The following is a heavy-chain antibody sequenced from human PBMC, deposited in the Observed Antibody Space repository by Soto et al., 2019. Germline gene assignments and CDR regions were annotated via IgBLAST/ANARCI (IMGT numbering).Heavy chain of an antibody. J-gene: IGHJ3*02. CDR2: IWYDGNNK. D-gene: IGHD2-8*01. V-gene: IGHV3-33*01. Sequence: GGSLSLSCAVSGFTLSDYGLHWVRQAPGKGLGWVAVIWYDGNNKYCAESVKGRFTISRDISKNTLYLQMNSLRVEDTAVYYCAHSGRMCRWHLAFDIVGQGTM. CDR3: AHSGRMCRWHLAFDI. CDR1: GFTLSDYG.